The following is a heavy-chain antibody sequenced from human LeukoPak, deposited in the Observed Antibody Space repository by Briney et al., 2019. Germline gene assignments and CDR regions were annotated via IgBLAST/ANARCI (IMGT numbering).Heavy chain of an antibody. D-gene: IGHD6-19*01. J-gene: IGHJ6*03. CDR3: ALSGGYYYYYMDV. Sequence: ASVKVSCKASGYTFTSYYMHWVRQAPGQGLEWMGIINPSGGSTSYAQKFQGRVTMTRDMSTSTVYMELSSLRSEDTAVYYCALSGGYYYYYMDVWGKGTTVTVSS. V-gene: IGHV1-46*01. CDR1: GYTFTSYY. CDR2: INPSGGST.